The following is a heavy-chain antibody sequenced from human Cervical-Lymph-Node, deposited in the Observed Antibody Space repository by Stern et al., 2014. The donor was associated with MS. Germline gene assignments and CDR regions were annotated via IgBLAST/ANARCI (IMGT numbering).Heavy chain of an antibody. CDR3: ARQYTARDWFDP. Sequence: VQLVQSGTEVKKPGESLRISCKGSGYSFTNYWISWVRQMPGKGLEWMGKIDPSDSYTNYSPSFQGHVTIPADKTFSPASLQWSSLKASATAIYYCARQYTARDWFDPWGQGTLVTVSS. V-gene: IGHV5-10-1*03. J-gene: IGHJ5*02. CDR1: GYSFTNYW. CDR2: IDPSDSYT. D-gene: IGHD5-18*01.